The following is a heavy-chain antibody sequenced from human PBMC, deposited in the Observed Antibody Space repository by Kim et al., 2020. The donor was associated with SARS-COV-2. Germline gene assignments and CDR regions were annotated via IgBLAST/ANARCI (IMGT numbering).Heavy chain of an antibody. V-gene: IGHV3-23*01. CDR2: ISGSGGST. CDR3: AKDYAGGYCSGGSCLNIFDY. CDR1: GFTFSSYA. Sequence: GGSLRLSCAASGFTFSSYAMSWVRQAPGKGLEWVSAISGSGGSTYYADSVKGRFTISRDNSKNTLYLQMNSLRAEDTAVYYCAKDYAGGYCSGGSCLNIFDYWGQGTLVTVSS. J-gene: IGHJ4*02. D-gene: IGHD2-15*01.